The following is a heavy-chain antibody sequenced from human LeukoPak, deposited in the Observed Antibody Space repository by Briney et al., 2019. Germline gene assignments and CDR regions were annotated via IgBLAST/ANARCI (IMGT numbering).Heavy chain of an antibody. Sequence: SETLSLTCTLSGGSINNYYWSWIRQPAGKGLEWIGRIYSSGSTNYNPSLKSRVAMSIGTSRNHFSLKLTSVTAAGTAIYYCARSFDTHAFDIWGQGTVVTVS. V-gene: IGHV4-4*07. CDR2: IYSSGST. CDR1: GGSINNYY. CDR3: ARSFDTHAFDI. J-gene: IGHJ3*02.